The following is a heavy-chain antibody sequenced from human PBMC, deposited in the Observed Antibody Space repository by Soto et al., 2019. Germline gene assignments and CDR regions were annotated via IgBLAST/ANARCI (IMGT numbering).Heavy chain of an antibody. J-gene: IGHJ4*02. CDR3: ATYHEDSGYDYRIYDY. CDR2: IIPIFGTA. CDR1: GGTFSSYA. Sequence: GASVKVSCKASGGTFSSYAISWVRQAPGQGLEWMGGIIPIFGTANYAQKFQGRVTITADESTSTAYMELSSLRSEDTAVYYCATYHEDSGYDYRIYDYWGQGTLVTVSS. D-gene: IGHD5-12*01. V-gene: IGHV1-69*13.